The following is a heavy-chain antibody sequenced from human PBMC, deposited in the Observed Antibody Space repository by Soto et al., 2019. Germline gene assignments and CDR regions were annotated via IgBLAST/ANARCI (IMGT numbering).Heavy chain of an antibody. CDR2: ISVRGGIT. V-gene: IGHV3-23*01. J-gene: IGHJ4*02. D-gene: IGHD6-13*01. Sequence: GGSLRLSCAASGFTFSSYAMSWVRQAPGKGLEWVSAISVRGGITNYADSFKGRFTISRDNSKNTLYLQMNSLRAADTAVYYCAKEFGLAAAIAKFVYWGQGTLVTVSS. CDR1: GFTFSSYA. CDR3: AKEFGLAAAIAKFVY.